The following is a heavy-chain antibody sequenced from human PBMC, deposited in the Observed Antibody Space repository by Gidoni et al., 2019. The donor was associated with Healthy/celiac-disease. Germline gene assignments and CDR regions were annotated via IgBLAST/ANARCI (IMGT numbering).Heavy chain of an antibody. CDR2: INHSGST. CDR1: GGSFSGYY. Sequence: QVQLQQWGAGLLKPSETLSLTCAVYGGSFSGYYWSWIRQPPGKGLEWIGEINHSGSTNYNPSLKSRVTISVDTSKNQFSLKLSSVTAADTAVYYCARGRSSWEAFRRLWPETPSYWGQGTLVTVSS. J-gene: IGHJ4*02. CDR3: ARGRSSWEAFRRLWPETPSY. V-gene: IGHV4-34*01. D-gene: IGHD5-18*01.